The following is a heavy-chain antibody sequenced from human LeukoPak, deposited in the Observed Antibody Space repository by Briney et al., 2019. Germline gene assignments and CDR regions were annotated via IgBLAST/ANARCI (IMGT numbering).Heavy chain of an antibody. CDR2: ISGSGGST. D-gene: IGHD3-9*01. Sequence: GGSLRLSCAASGFTFSSYAMSWVRQAPGKGLEWVSAISGSGGSTYYADSVKGRFTISRDNSKNTLYLQMNSLRVEDTAVYYCAKGARPSYDILTGYRYYFDYWGQGTLVTVSS. V-gene: IGHV3-23*01. J-gene: IGHJ4*02. CDR1: GFTFSSYA. CDR3: AKGARPSYDILTGYRYYFDY.